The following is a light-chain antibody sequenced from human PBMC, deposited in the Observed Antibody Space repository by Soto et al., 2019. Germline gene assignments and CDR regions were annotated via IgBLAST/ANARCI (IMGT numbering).Light chain of an antibody. CDR3: CSYAGSYTLV. J-gene: IGLJ3*02. Sequence: QSALTQPRSVSGSPGQSVTISCTGSAIDVGSYNSVSWYQKHPGKAPKLMIYDATKRPSGVPDRFSGSKSGNTASLTISGLQAEDEADYYCCSYAGSYTLVFGGGTKVTVL. V-gene: IGLV2-11*01. CDR2: DAT. CDR1: AIDVGSYNS.